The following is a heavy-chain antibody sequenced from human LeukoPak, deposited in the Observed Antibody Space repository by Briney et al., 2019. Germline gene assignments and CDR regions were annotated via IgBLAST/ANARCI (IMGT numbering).Heavy chain of an antibody. J-gene: IGHJ4*02. CDR3: ARDNYGFDY. CDR2: ISYDGNKE. V-gene: IGHV3-30*09. Sequence: GGSLRLSCAASGFTFSPYAMHWVRQAPGKGLEWVAFISYDGNKEYYADSVKGRFAISRDNSEKTLYLQMNSLRADDTAVYYCARDNYGFDYWGQGTLVTVSS. D-gene: IGHD3-10*01. CDR1: GFTFSPYA.